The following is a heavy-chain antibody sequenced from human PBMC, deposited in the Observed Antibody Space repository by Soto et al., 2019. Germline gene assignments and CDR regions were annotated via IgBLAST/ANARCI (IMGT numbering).Heavy chain of an antibody. CDR3: ARDRGDCSGGSCYYYYYGMDI. Sequence: PGESLKISCKGSGYSFTTYWIGWVRQMPGKGLEWMGIIYPGDSDTRYSPSFEGQVTISVDKSISTAYLQWSSLKASDTGMYYCARDRGDCSGGSCYYYYYGMDIWGQGTTVTVSS. J-gene: IGHJ6*02. CDR1: GYSFTTYW. V-gene: IGHV5-51*01. CDR2: IYPGDSDT. D-gene: IGHD2-15*01.